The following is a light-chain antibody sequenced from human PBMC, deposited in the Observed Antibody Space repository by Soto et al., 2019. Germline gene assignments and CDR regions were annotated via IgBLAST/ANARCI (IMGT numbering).Light chain of an antibody. Sequence: EIVLTQSPGTLSLSPGERATLSCRASQSVSSNYLAWYQQKPGQAPRLLISAASSRATGIPYRFSGSGSGTDFTLTISGLEPEDVAVYYCQQYYNTPPVFGQGTKVEIK. V-gene: IGKV3-20*01. J-gene: IGKJ1*01. CDR2: AAS. CDR3: QQYYNTPPV. CDR1: QSVSSNY.